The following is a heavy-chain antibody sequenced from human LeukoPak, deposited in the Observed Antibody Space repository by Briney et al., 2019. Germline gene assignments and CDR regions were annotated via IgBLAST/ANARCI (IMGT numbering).Heavy chain of an antibody. CDR2: TYYNSRWSN. J-gene: IGHJ4*02. Sequence: SQTLSLTCAISGDSVSSDITAWNWIRHSPSGGLEWLGRTYYNSRWSNDYAVSVESRITVNPDTTRNQVSLQLKSVTPEDTAVYYCARGYMKSGFDYWGQGTLVTVSS. CDR3: ARGYMKSGFDY. D-gene: IGHD1-1*01. CDR1: GDSVSSDITA. V-gene: IGHV6-1*01.